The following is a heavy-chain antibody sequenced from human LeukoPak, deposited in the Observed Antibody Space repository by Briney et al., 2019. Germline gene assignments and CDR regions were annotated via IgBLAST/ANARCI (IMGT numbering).Heavy chain of an antibody. CDR2: IGSDSAT. J-gene: IGHJ4*02. CDR3: AKCMSSTGVCLNFDY. D-gene: IGHD2-21*02. Sequence: PGGSLRLSCAASGFTFFNYAMSWVRQAPGKGLQWVSGIGSDSATFYTDSVKGRFTISRDNSKNTVYLHIDSLGAEDTAVYYCAKCMSSTGVCLNFDYWGRGILVAVST. V-gene: IGHV3-23*01. CDR1: GFTFFNYA.